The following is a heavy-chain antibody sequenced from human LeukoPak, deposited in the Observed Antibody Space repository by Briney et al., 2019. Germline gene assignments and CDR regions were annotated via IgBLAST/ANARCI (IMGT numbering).Heavy chain of an antibody. J-gene: IGHJ4*02. V-gene: IGHV3-30*02. CDR1: GFTFSSYG. CDR2: IRYDGSNK. Sequence: GGSLRLSCAASGFTFSSYGMHWVRQAPGKGLEWVAFIRYDGSNKYYADSVKGRFTISRDSSKNTLYLQMNSLRAEDTAVYYCAKDRSIVGATFFDYWGQGTLVTVSS. CDR3: AKDRSIVGATFFDY. D-gene: IGHD1-26*01.